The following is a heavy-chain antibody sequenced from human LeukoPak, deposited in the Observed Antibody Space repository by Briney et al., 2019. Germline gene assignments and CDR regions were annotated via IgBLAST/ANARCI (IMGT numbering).Heavy chain of an antibody. V-gene: IGHV3-69-1*01. CDR3: ARDHNWGFDY. D-gene: IGHD7-27*01. Sequence: PGGSLRLSCAASGFTFSDYPMNWVRQTPGKGLEWVSYISSTGVIYYADSVRGRFSISRDNAMNSVYMQMNSLRAEDTALYYCARDHNWGFDYWGRGTLATVSS. CDR1: GFTFSDYP. J-gene: IGHJ4*02. CDR2: ISSTGVI.